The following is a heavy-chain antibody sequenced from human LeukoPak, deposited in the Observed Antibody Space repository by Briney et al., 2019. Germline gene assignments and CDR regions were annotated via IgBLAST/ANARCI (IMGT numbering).Heavy chain of an antibody. CDR2: VYYNGNT. Sequence: SETLSLTCSVSGASIRRSNFYWGRIRQPPGKGLEWIGNVYYNGNTYYNSSLRSRVTISVDTSNNQVSLNLRSVTAADTGIYYCARAVQLWFPDGAFDIWGQGTMVTVSS. D-gene: IGHD1-1*01. CDR1: GASIRRSNFY. V-gene: IGHV4-39*01. J-gene: IGHJ3*02. CDR3: ARAVQLWFPDGAFDI.